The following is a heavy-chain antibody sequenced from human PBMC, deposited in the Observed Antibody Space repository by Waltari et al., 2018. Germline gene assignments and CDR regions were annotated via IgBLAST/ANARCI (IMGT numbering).Heavy chain of an antibody. D-gene: IGHD2-8*02. CDR1: GGSFSGYY. Sequence: QVQLQQWGAGLLKPSETLSLTCAVYGGSFSGYYWSWIRQPPGKGLEWIGEINHSGSTNYNPSLKSRVTISVDTSKNQFSLKLSSVTAADTAVYYCARSRILYWGRFYGWFDPWGQGTLVTVSS. V-gene: IGHV4-34*01. CDR2: INHSGST. CDR3: ARSRILYWGRFYGWFDP. J-gene: IGHJ5*02.